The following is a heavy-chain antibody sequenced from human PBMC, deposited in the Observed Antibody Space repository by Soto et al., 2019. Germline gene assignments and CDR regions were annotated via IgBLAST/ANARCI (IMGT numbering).Heavy chain of an antibody. CDR2: IYYSGST. V-gene: IGHV4-39*01. CDR1: GGSISSSSYY. J-gene: IGHJ5*02. D-gene: IGHD3-22*01. CDR3: ARHMIVGGFCFDP. Sequence: SETLSLTCTASGGSISSSSYYWGWIRQPPGKGLEWIGSIYYSGSTYYNPSLKSRVTISVDTSKNQFSLKLSSVTAADTAVYYSARHMIVGGFCFDPWGQGTLVTVSS.